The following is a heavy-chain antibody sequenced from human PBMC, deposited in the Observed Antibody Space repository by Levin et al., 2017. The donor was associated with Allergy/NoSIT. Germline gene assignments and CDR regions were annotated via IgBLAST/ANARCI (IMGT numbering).Heavy chain of an antibody. J-gene: IGHJ4*02. CDR2: IWYDGSNK. CDR1: GFTFSNYG. D-gene: IGHD5-24*01. V-gene: IGHV3-33*01. CDR3: ARGWAVPRENWERWLQSLEIDY. Sequence: GGSLRLSCAASGFTFSNYGMHWVRQAPGKGLEWVAVIWYDGSNKYYADSVKGRFTISRDNSKNTLYLQMNSLRAEDTAVYYCARGWAVPRENWERWLQSLEIDYWGQGTLVTVSS.